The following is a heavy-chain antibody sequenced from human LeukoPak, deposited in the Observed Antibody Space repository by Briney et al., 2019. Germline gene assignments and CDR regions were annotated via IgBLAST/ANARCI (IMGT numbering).Heavy chain of an antibody. J-gene: IGHJ4*02. D-gene: IGHD6-19*01. Sequence: GGSLRLSCAASGFTFSYAMHWVRQAPGKGLEWVAVISYDGSNKYYADSVKGRFTISRDNSKNTLYLQMNSLRAEDTAVYYCARPKGQWLVLDYWGQGTLVTVSS. CDR3: ARPKGQWLVLDY. CDR1: GFTFSYA. V-gene: IGHV3-30*04. CDR2: ISYDGSNK.